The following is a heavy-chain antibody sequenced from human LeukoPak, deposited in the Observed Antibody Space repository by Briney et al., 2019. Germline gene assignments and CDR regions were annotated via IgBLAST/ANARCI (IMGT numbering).Heavy chain of an antibody. CDR2: ISAYNGNT. CDR1: GYTFTSYG. D-gene: IGHD6-13*01. J-gene: IGHJ4*02. Sequence: ASVKVSCKASGYTFTSYGISWVRQAPGQGLEWMGWISAYNGNTNYAQKLQGRVTMTTDTSTSTAYMELRSLRSDDTAVYYCARVGGSWYSSSSCPPDYWGQGTLVTVSS. V-gene: IGHV1-18*01. CDR3: ARVGGSWYSSSSCPPDY.